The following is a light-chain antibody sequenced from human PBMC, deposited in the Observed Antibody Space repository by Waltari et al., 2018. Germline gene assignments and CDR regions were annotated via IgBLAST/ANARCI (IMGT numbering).Light chain of an antibody. CDR1: SGDVGGYKY. V-gene: IGLV2-14*03. CDR2: DVS. J-gene: IGLJ2*01. CDR3: SSYTSSSTLA. Sequence: QSALTQPASVSGSPGQSITISCTGTSGDVGGYKYVSWYKQHPGKAPKLMIYDVSNRPSGVSDRFSGSKPGNTASLTISGLQAEDEADYYCSSYTSSSTLAFGGGTKLTVL.